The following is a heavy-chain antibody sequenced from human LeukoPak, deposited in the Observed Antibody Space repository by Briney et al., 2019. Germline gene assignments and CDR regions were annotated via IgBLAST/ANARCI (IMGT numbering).Heavy chain of an antibody. CDR1: GYTFTSYY. Sequence: ASVKVSCKASGYTFTSYYMHWVRQAPGQGLEWMGIINPSGGSTSYAQKFQGRVTMTRDTSTSTVYMELSSLRSEDTAVYYCASGSYSSSSIVPYYFDYWGQGTLVTVSS. D-gene: IGHD6-6*01. CDR3: ASGSYSSSSIVPYYFDY. CDR2: INPSGGST. J-gene: IGHJ4*02. V-gene: IGHV1-46*01.